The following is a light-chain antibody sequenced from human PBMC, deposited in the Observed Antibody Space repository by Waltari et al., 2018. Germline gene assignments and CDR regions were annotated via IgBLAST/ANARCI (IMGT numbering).Light chain of an antibody. J-gene: IGLJ2*01. Sequence: QSVLTQPPSASGTPGPRVPISCSGSRSNIRTSTSNRYQQLPGTAPKLLIYSDRYRPSGVPDRFSGSKSGTSASLAISGLQSEDEAYYHCASWDDILSGPVFGGGTKVTVL. V-gene: IGLV1-44*01. CDR2: SDR. CDR3: ASWDDILSGPV. CDR1: RSNIRTST.